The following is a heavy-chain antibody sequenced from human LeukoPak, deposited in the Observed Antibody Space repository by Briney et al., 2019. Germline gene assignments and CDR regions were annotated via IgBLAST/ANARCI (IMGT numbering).Heavy chain of an antibody. CDR2: INPNSGGK. D-gene: IGHD6-19*01. J-gene: IGHJ4*02. V-gene: IGHV1-2*02. Sequence: ASVKVSCKASGYTFTGYYMHWVRQAPGKGLEGMGWINPNSGGKNYAQKFQGRVTMTRDTSISTAYMELSRLRSDDTAVYYCARGGEQWLAARYYFDYWGQGTLVTVSS. CDR1: GYTFTGYY. CDR3: ARGGEQWLAARYYFDY.